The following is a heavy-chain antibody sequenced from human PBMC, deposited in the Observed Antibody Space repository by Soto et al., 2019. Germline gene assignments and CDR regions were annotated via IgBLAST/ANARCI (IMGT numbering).Heavy chain of an antibody. CDR1: GFTFGDYA. CDR3: SRLPREKCGEHPFDL. J-gene: IGHJ4*02. CDR2: ITSRRYGGTT. V-gene: IGHV3-49*03. D-gene: IGHD3-10*01. Sequence: EVQLVESGGNLVQPGRSLRLSCSGSGFTFGDYALSWFRQAPGKGLEWVSFITSRRYGGTTHYAASVKGRFTISRDDSKSIAFLQMSSLKIEDTAMYYCSRLPREKCGEHPFDLWGPGTLVTVS.